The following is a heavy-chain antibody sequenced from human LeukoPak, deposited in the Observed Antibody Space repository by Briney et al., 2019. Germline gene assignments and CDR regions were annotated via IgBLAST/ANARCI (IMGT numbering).Heavy chain of an antibody. CDR3: ARGTGYYDSSGYYYY. Sequence: PSETQSLTCAVYGGSFSGYYWSWIRQPPGKGLEWIGEINHSGSTNYNPSLKSRVTISVDTSKNQFSLKLSSVTSADTAVYYCARGTGYYDSSGYYYYWGQGTLVTVSS. V-gene: IGHV4-34*01. CDR2: INHSGST. D-gene: IGHD3-22*01. J-gene: IGHJ4*02. CDR1: GGSFSGYY.